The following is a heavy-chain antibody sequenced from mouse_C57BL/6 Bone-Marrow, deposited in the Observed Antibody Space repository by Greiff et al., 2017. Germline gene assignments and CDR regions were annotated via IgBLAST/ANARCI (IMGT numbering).Heavy chain of an antibody. V-gene: IGHV5-4*03. D-gene: IGHD2-5*01. CDR3: ARGSNSWFAY. CDR1: GFTFSSYA. Sequence: EVKLVESGGGLVKPGGSLKLSCAASGFTFSSYAMSWVRQTPEKRLEWVATISDGGSYTYYPDNVKGRFTISRDNAKNNLYLQMSHLKSEDTAMYYCARGSNSWFAYRGQGTLVTGSA. J-gene: IGHJ3*01. CDR2: ISDGGSYT.